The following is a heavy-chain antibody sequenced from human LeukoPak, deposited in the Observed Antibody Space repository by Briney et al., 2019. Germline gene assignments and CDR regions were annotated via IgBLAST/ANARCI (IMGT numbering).Heavy chain of an antibody. J-gene: IGHJ3*02. V-gene: IGHV3-9*01. CDR1: GFTFDDYA. Sequence: PGRSLRLSCAASGFTFDDYAMHWVRHAPGKGLEWVSGISWNSGSIGYADSVKGRFTISRDNAKNSLYLQVNSLRAEDTAVYHCARGSRLGVVGRDAFDIWGQGTMVTVSS. CDR2: ISWNSGSI. CDR3: ARGSRLGVVGRDAFDI. D-gene: IGHD3-3*01.